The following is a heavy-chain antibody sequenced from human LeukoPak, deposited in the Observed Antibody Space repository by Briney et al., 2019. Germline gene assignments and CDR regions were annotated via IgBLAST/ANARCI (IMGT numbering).Heavy chain of an antibody. D-gene: IGHD6-19*01. CDR3: AGGSTQYSSGWYGLDY. J-gene: IGHJ4*02. CDR1: GFTFSSYW. Sequence: GGSLRLSCAASGFTFSSYWMHWVRQAPGKGLVWVSRVNSDGSSTTYADSVKGRFTISRDNAKNTLNLQMNSLRAEDTAVYYCAGGSTQYSSGWYGLDYWGQGTLVTVSS. CDR2: VNSDGSST. V-gene: IGHV3-74*01.